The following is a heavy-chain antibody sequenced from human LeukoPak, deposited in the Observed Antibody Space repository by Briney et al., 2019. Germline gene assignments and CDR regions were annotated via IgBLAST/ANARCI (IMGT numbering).Heavy chain of an antibody. D-gene: IGHD6-13*01. CDR1: GGSISSYY. CDR2: IYTSGST. Sequence: SETLSLTCTVSGGSISSYYWSWIRQPAGKGLEWIGRIYTSGSTNYNPSLKSRVTMSVDTSKNQFSLKLSSVTAADTAVYYCARGLGRSSWYGRNWFDPWGQGTLVTVSS. CDR3: ARGLGRSSWYGRNWFDP. V-gene: IGHV4-4*07. J-gene: IGHJ5*02.